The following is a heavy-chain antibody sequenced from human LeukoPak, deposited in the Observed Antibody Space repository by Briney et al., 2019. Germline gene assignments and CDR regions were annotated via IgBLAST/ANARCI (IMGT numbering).Heavy chain of an antibody. Sequence: PGGSLRLSCAASGFTFSSYAMSWVRQAPGKGLEWVSAISGSGDSTYYADSVKGRFTISRDNSKNTLYLQMNSLRAEDTAVYYCAKGSAYSSGWYDYWGQGTLVTVSS. CDR3: AKGSAYSSGWYDY. D-gene: IGHD6-19*01. J-gene: IGHJ4*02. V-gene: IGHV3-23*01. CDR2: ISGSGDST. CDR1: GFTFSSYA.